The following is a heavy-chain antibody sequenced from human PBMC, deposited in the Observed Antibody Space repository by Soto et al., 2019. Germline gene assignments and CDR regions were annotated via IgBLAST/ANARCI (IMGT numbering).Heavy chain of an antibody. D-gene: IGHD3-22*01. CDR1: GFIFSDYE. CDR2: ISSNGETA. Sequence: VHLAESGGGLVRPGGSLRLSCAPSGFIFSDYEMNWVRQAPGKGLEWVSYISSNGETAYYADSVKGRFTISRDNAKNSLHLQLNSLRAEDTAVYYCVRGYRYNTSGYYSDFDYWGQGALVTVSS. J-gene: IGHJ4*02. V-gene: IGHV3-48*03. CDR3: VRGYRYNTSGYYSDFDY.